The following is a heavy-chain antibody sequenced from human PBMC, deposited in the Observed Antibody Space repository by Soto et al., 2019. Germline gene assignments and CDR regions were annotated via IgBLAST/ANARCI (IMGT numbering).Heavy chain of an antibody. D-gene: IGHD4-17*01. J-gene: IGHJ6*02. CDR1: GYSFTSYW. CDR3: ARHPTSTVVTSYYYGMDV. V-gene: IGHV5-10-1*01. CDR2: IDPSDSYT. Sequence: PGESLKISCKGSGYSFTSYWISWVRQMPGKGLEWMGRIDPSDSYTNYSPSFQGHVTISADESISTAYLQWSSLKASDTAMYYCARHPTSTVVTSYYYGMDVWGQGTTVTVSS.